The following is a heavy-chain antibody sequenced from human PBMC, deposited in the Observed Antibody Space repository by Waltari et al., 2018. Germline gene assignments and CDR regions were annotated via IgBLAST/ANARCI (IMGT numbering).Heavy chain of an antibody. J-gene: IGHJ5*02. D-gene: IGHD3-9*01. Sequence: QLQLQESGPGLVKPSETLSLTCTVSGGSISSESYYWGWIRQPPGKGLEWIGIISYSGSTYYHPSLKGRVTISVDTSKNQFSLKLSSVTAADTAVYYCARLSYHIVTGYGWFDPWGLGTLVTVS. CDR1: GGSISSESYY. CDR3: ARLSYHIVTGYGWFDP. CDR2: ISYSGST. V-gene: IGHV4-39*01.